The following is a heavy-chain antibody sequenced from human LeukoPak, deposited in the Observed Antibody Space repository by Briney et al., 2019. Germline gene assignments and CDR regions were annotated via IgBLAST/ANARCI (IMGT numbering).Heavy chain of an antibody. CDR2: MNPNSGNT. CDR3: AITYVFWSGYLGVPQSGLDP. CDR1: GYTFTSYD. Sequence: ASVKVSCKASGYTFTSYDINWVRQATGQGLEWMGWMNPNSGNTGYAQKFQGRVTITRNTSISTAYMELSSLRSEDTAVYYCAITYVFWSGYLGVPQSGLDPWGQGTLVTVSS. D-gene: IGHD3-3*01. V-gene: IGHV1-8*03. J-gene: IGHJ5*02.